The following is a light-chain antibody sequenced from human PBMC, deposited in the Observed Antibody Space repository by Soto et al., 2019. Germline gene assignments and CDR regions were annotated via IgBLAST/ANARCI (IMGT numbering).Light chain of an antibody. CDR2: AAS. CDR3: QQSYITPPIT. V-gene: IGKV1-39*01. J-gene: IGKJ5*01. Sequence: DIQVTQSPSSLSASVGDRVTITCRASQSISSYLNWYQQNPGKAPKLLIYAASSLQSGVPSRFSGSGSGTDFTLTISSLQPEDFATYYCQQSYITPPITFGQGTRLEIK. CDR1: QSISSY.